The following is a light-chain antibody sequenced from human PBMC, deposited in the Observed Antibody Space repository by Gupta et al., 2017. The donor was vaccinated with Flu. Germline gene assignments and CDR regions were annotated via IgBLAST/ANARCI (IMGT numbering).Light chain of an antibody. V-gene: IGKV1-5*03. CDR1: QSISSW. J-gene: IGKJ4*01. Sequence: GDRVTITCRASQSISSWLAWYQQKPGKAPNLLMYKASSLESGVPSRFSGSGSGTRFTLTISSLQPDDFATYYCQQYNSYPLTFGGGTKVEIK. CDR3: QQYNSYPLT. CDR2: KAS.